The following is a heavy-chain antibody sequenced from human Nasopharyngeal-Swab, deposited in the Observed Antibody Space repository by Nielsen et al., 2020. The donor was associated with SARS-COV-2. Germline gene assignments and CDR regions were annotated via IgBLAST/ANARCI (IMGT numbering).Heavy chain of an antibody. CDR3: AKGTGATYRAIDY. D-gene: IGHD1-26*01. V-gene: IGHV3-74*01. Sequence: GESLKISCAASGFTFSSYWMHWVRQAPGKGLVWVSRITPDGSSPSYADSVQGRFTISRDNAKNTLYLQLNSLRAEDTAVYYCAKGTGATYRAIDYWGQGTLVTASS. CDR2: ITPDGSSP. CDR1: GFTFSSYW. J-gene: IGHJ4*02.